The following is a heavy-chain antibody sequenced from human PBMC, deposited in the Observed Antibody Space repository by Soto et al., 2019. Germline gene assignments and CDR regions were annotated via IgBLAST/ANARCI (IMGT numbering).Heavy chain of an antibody. CDR3: ASPGIAVAGVFDF. Sequence: GGSLRLSCAASGFTFSSYGMHWVRQAPGKGLEWVSAISGSGGSTYYADSVKGRFTISRDNSKNTLYLQMNSLRAEDTAVYYCASPGIAVAGVFDFWGQGTLVTLSS. D-gene: IGHD6-19*01. J-gene: IGHJ4*02. CDR1: GFTFSSYG. V-gene: IGHV3-23*01. CDR2: ISGSGGST.